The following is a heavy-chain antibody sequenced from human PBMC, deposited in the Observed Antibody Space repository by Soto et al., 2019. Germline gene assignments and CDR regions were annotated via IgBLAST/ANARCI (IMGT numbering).Heavy chain of an antibody. CDR1: GATSATIL. CDR2: IIPILGIA. J-gene: IGHJ5*02. V-gene: IGHV1-69*02. Sequence: QVQLVQSGAEVKKPGSWLKASGRAPGATSATILSSWLGKALGKGFEWMGRIIPILGIANYAQKFQGRVTITADKSTSTAYMELSSLRSEDTAVYYCASGIAAAGTNWFDPWGQGTLVTVSS. CDR3: ASGIAAAGTNWFDP. D-gene: IGHD6-13*01.